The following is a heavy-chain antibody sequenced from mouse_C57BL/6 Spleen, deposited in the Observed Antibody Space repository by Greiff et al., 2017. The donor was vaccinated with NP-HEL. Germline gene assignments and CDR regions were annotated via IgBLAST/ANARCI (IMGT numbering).Heavy chain of an antibody. V-gene: IGHV1-62-2*01. J-gene: IGHJ3*01. D-gene: IGHD1-1*01. CDR1: GYTFTEYT. Sequence: VQLQQSGAELVNPGASVKLSCKASGYTFTEYTIHWVKQRSGQGLEWIGWFYPGSGSIKYNEKFKDKATFTADKSSSTVYMALSRLTSEDSAVYLCARLEALFYYGSSEFAYWGQGTLVTVYA. CDR3: ARLEALFYYGSSEFAY. CDR2: FYPGSGSI.